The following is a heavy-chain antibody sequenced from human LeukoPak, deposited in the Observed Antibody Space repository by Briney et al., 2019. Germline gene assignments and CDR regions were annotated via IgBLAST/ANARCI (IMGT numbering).Heavy chain of an antibody. CDR2: IYSGGST. Sequence: PGGSLRLSCAASGFTVSSNYMSWVRRAPGKGLEWVSVIYSGGSTYYADSVKGRFTISRDNSKNTLYLQMNSLRAEDTAVYYCARASKGYYDFWSGPYYFDYWGQGTLVTVSS. J-gene: IGHJ4*02. D-gene: IGHD3-3*01. V-gene: IGHV3-53*01. CDR1: GFTVSSNY. CDR3: ARASKGYYDFWSGPYYFDY.